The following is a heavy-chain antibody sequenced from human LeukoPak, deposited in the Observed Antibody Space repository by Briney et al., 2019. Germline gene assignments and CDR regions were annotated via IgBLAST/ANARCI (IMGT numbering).Heavy chain of an antibody. CDR1: GFSFTSYW. V-gene: IGHV3-7*01. CDR2: IKQDGSEK. Sequence: PGGSLRLSRAASGFSFTSYWMSWVRQAPGKGREGVGNIKQDGSEKFYVDSVKGRFTISRDNVKNSLYLQVNSLRVEDTAVYYCARGDFNDNGDYVDAFDVWGQGTMVTVSS. D-gene: IGHD4-17*01. J-gene: IGHJ3*01. CDR3: ARGDFNDNGDYVDAFDV.